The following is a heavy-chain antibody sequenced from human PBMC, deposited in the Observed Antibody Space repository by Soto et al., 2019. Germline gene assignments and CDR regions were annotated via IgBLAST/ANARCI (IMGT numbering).Heavy chain of an antibody. J-gene: IGHJ4*02. CDR1: GFTFFSFA. Sequence: EVQLLESGGGLVQTGGSLRLSCAASGFTFFSFAMSWVRQAPGKGLEWVSTISGSGGTSYYADSVKGRFTISRDNSNNTLSLQGNGLRAEDTVLYFFANDLWNEPRAFYVDYWGQGPLVTV. CDR3: ANDLWNEPRAFYVDY. CDR2: ISGSGGTS. V-gene: IGHV3-23*01. D-gene: IGHD1-1*01.